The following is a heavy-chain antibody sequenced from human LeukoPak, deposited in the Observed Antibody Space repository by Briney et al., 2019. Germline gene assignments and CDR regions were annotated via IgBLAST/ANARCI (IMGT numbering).Heavy chain of an antibody. CDR3: ARVRGLVDY. CDR2: INHSGST. J-gene: IGHJ4*02. V-gene: IGHV4-34*01. CDR1: GGSFSGYY. D-gene: IGHD3-10*01. Sequence: SETLSLTCAVYGGSFSGYYWSWIRQPPGKGLEWIGEINHSGSTNYNPSLKSRVTISVDRSKNQFSLKLSSVTAADTAVYYCARVRGLVDYWGQGTLVTVSS.